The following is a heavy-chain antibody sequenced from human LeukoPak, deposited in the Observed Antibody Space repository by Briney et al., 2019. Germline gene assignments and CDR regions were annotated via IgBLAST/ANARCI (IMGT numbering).Heavy chain of an antibody. CDR2: IYYSGST. CDR1: GVSISSSSYY. CDR3: ARHARGVDSSGYYYGLPFDY. V-gene: IGHV4-39*01. J-gene: IGHJ4*02. Sequence: SETLSLTCTVSGVSISSSSYYWGWIRQPPGKGLEWIGSIYYSGSTYYNPSLKSRVTISVDTSKNQFSLKLSSVTAADTAVYYCARHARGVDSSGYYYGLPFDYWGQGTLVTVSS. D-gene: IGHD3-22*01.